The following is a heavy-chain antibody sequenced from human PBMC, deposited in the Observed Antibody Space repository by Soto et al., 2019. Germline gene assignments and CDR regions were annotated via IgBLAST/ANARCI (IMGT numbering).Heavy chain of an antibody. CDR2: IHPSGDT. CDR3: ARHVVPAANYFAY. Sequence: PSDTLSLTCAIDSPSFSTYYCSWTRQPPGKGLEWIGEIHPSGDTDYNPSLSNRVTISVDTSKNQFSLKLSSVTVADTAVYYCARHVVPAANYFAYWGQG. V-gene: IGHV4-34*01. CDR1: SPSFSTYY. J-gene: IGHJ4*02. D-gene: IGHD2-2*01.